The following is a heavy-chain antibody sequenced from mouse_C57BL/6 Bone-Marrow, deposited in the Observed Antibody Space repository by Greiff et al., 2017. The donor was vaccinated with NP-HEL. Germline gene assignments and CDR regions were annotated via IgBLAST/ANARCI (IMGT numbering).Heavy chain of an antibody. CDR2: IYPGNSDT. J-gene: IGHJ2*01. Sequence: EVQGVESGTVLARPGASVKMSCKTSGYTFTSYWMHWVKQRPGQGLEWIGAIYPGNSDTSYNQKFKGKAKLTAVTSASTAYMELSSLTNEDSAVYYCTRDLYYGSSHFDYWGQGTTLTVSS. CDR3: TRDLYYGSSHFDY. CDR1: GYTFTSYW. D-gene: IGHD1-1*01. V-gene: IGHV1-5*01.